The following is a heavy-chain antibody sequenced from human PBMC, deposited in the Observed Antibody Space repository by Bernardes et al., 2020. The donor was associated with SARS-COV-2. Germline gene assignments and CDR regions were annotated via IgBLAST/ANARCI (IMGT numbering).Heavy chain of an antibody. CDR2: IYYSGST. J-gene: IGHJ6*02. CDR3: ARQDIGAIFGVVITPAGMDV. CDR1: GGSISSSNYY. D-gene: IGHD3-3*01. Sequence: SETLSLTCTVSGGSISSSNYYWGWIRQPPGKGLEWIGYIYYSGSTNYNPSLKSLVTISVDTSKNQFSLKLSSVTAADTAVYYCARQDIGAIFGVVITPAGMDVWGQGTTVTVSS. V-gene: IGHV4-61*05.